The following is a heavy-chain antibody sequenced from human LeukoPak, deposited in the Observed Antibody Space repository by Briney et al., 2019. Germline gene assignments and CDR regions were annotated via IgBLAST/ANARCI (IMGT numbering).Heavy chain of an antibody. CDR2: ISYSGST. V-gene: IGHV4-59*01. J-gene: IGHJ3*02. CDR1: GGSISNYY. Sequence: SETLSLTCTVSGGSISNYYWIWIRQPPGKGLEWIGHISYSGSTNYNPSLKSRVTMSVDTSKNQFSLKLSSVTAADTAVYYCAAAPTQWLVESDAFDIWGQGTMVTVSS. D-gene: IGHD6-19*01. CDR3: AAAPTQWLVESDAFDI.